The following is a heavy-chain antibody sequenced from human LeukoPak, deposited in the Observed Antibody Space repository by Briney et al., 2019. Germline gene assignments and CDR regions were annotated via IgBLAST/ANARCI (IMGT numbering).Heavy chain of an antibody. V-gene: IGHV4-4*07. CDR3: ARSPHYFTYYYGMDV. CDR1: GGSISSYY. D-gene: IGHD2/OR15-2a*01. Sequence: PSETLSLTCTLSGGSISSYYWSWIRQPAGKGLEWIGRIYTSGSTNYNPSLKSRVTMSVDTSKNQFSLKLSSVTAADTAVYYCARSPHYFTYYYGMDVWGQGTTVTVSS. J-gene: IGHJ6*02. CDR2: IYTSGST.